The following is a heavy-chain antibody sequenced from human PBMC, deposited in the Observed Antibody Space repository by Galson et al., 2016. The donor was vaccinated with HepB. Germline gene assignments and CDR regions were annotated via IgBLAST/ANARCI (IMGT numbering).Heavy chain of an antibody. J-gene: IGHJ5*02. D-gene: IGHD2-8*01. CDR2: INQDGIEK. Sequence: SLRLSCATSGFTFSSYWMPWVRQAPGKGLEWVANINQDGIEKYYVGSVEGRVTITRDNTKKSLYLQMDSLRAEDTAVYYFARSGVPSWGQGTLVTVSS. CDR3: ARSGVPS. V-gene: IGHV3-7*01. CDR1: GFTFSSYW.